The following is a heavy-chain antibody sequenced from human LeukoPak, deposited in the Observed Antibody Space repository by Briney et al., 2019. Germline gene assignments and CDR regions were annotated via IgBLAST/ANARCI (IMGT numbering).Heavy chain of an antibody. V-gene: IGHV3-33*01. CDR3: ARDRSVDFFDF. CDR1: GFTFKNYG. CDR2: IWYDGSNK. Sequence: PGRSLRLSCAASGFTFKNYGMHWVRQALGKGLEWVAVIWYDGSNKYYADSVKGRFTISRDNSKNTLYLQMNTLRAEDTAIYYCARDRSVDFFDFWGQGTLVTVSS. D-gene: IGHD5-12*01. J-gene: IGHJ4*02.